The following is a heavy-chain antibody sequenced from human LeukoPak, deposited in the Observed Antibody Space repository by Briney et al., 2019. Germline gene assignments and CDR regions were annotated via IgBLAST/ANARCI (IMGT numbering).Heavy chain of an antibody. CDR2: ISYDGSNK. CDR1: GFTFSSYG. Sequence: GRSLRLSCAASGFTFSSYGMHWVRQAPGKGLEWVAVISYDGSNKYYADSVKGRFTISRDNSKNTLYLQMNSLRAEDTAVYYCAKSMVRGVTSGYFDYWGQGTLVTVSS. J-gene: IGHJ4*02. V-gene: IGHV3-30*18. CDR3: AKSMVRGVTSGYFDY. D-gene: IGHD3-10*01.